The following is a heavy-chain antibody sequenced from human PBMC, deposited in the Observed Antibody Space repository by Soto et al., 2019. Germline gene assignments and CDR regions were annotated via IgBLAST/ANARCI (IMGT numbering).Heavy chain of an antibody. CDR1: GGSISSSNW. D-gene: IGHD4-4*01. CDR3: ARDSKHYYYGMDV. V-gene: IGHV4-4*02. CDR2: IYHSGST. J-gene: IGHJ6*02. Sequence: SETLSLTCAVSGGSISSSNWWSWVRQPPGKGLEWIGEIYHSGSTNYTPSLKSRVTISVDKSKNQFSLKLSSVTAADTAVYYCARDSKHYYYGMDVWGQGTTVTVSS.